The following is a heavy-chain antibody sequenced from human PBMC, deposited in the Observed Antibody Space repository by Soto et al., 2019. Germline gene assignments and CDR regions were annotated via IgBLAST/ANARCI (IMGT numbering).Heavy chain of an antibody. CDR2: INHSGST. D-gene: IGHD4-17*01. CDR3: AKFNLTTYDVFAI. Sequence: SETLSLTCAVYGGSFSGYYWSWILQPPGKGLEWIGEINHSGSTNYNPSLKSRVTISVDTSKNQFSLKLSSVTAADTAVYYCAKFNLTTYDVFAIWGQGTMDPVSS. V-gene: IGHV4-34*01. CDR1: GGSFSGYY. J-gene: IGHJ3*02.